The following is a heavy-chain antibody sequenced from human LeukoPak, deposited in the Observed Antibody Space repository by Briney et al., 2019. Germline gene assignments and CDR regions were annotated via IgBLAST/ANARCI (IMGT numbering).Heavy chain of an antibody. CDR1: GGTFSSYA. V-gene: IGHV1-69*13. J-gene: IGHJ4*02. CDR2: IIPIFGTA. Sequence: ASVKVSCKASGGTFSSYAISWVRQAPGQGLEWMGGIIPIFGTANYAQKSQGRVTITADESTSTAYMELSSLRSEDTAVYYCARQPSRKFGVVISGSDYWGQGTLVTVSS. CDR3: ARQPSRKFGVVISGSDY. D-gene: IGHD3-3*01.